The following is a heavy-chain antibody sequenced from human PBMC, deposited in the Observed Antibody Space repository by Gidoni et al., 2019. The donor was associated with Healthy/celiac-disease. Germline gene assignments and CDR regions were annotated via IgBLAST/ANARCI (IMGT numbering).Heavy chain of an antibody. CDR3: ARALSPEYFDY. CDR1: GGSISSYY. V-gene: IGHV4-59*01. CDR2: ICYSGST. Sequence: QVQLQESGPGLVKPSETLSLTCTVSGGSISSYYWSWIRQPPAKGLEWIGYICYSGSTNYNPSRTSRVAISVNTSKYQFSLKLSSVTAADSAVYYYARALSPEYFDYWGQGTLVTVSS. J-gene: IGHJ4*02.